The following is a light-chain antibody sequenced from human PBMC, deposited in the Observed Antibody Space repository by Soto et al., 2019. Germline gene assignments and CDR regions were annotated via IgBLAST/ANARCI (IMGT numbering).Light chain of an antibody. Sequence: QSVLTQPPSASGTPGQRVTISCSGSSSNIGSNSVNWYQQLPGTAPKVLINSNNQRPSGVPDRFSGSKSGTSASLAISGLQSEDEADYYCAAWDDSLNGPVFGGGTKLTVL. V-gene: IGLV1-44*01. CDR3: AAWDDSLNGPV. J-gene: IGLJ3*02. CDR1: SSNIGSNS. CDR2: SNN.